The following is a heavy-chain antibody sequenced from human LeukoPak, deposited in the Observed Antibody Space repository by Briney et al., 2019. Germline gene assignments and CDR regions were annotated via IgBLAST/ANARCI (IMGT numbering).Heavy chain of an antibody. D-gene: IGHD4-17*01. V-gene: IGHV3-23*01. CDR2: ISGSGGST. CDR3: ARDPYNGYYGDDYYYYMDV. J-gene: IGHJ6*03. Sequence: GGSLRLSCAASGFTFSSYGMSWVRQAPGKGLEWVSAISGSGGSTYYADSVKGRFTISRDNAKNSLSLQMNSLRAEDTAVYYCARDPYNGYYGDDYYYYMDVWGKGTTVTISS. CDR1: GFTFSSYG.